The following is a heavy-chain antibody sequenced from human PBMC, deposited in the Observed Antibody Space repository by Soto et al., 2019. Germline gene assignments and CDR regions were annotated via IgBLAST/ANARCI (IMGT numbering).Heavy chain of an antibody. J-gene: IGHJ4*02. CDR2: ISSSSSYI. CDR1: GFTFSSYS. V-gene: IGHV3-21*01. Sequence: GGSLRLSCAASGFTFSSYSMNWVRQAPGKGLEWVSSISSSSSYIYYADSVKGRFTISRDNAKNSLYLQMNSLRAEDTAVYYCARDYPGRGFYYFDYWGQGTLVTVSS. D-gene: IGHD3-10*01. CDR3: ARDYPGRGFYYFDY.